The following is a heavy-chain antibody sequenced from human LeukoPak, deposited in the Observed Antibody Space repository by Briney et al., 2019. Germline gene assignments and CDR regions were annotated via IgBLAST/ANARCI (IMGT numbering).Heavy chain of an antibody. D-gene: IGHD3-3*01. V-gene: IGHV3-23*01. CDR1: GFTFSSYA. Sequence: DPGGSLRLSCAASGFTFSSYAMSWVRQAPGKGLEWVSAISGSGGSTYYADSVKGRFTISRDNSKNTLYLQMNSLRAEDTAVYYCAKDKEGRSGYYATSGFDYWGQGTLVTVSS. CDR3: AKDKEGRSGYYATSGFDY. J-gene: IGHJ4*02. CDR2: ISGSGGST.